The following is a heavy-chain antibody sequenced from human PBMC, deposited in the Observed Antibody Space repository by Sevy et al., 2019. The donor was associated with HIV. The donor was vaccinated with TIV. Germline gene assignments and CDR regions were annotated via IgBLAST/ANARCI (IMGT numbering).Heavy chain of an antibody. J-gene: IGHJ3*02. CDR2: YDPEDGET. CDR1: GYSVSDLS. CDR3: ATFPDYHDSSRDAFDI. D-gene: IGHD3-22*01. V-gene: IGHV1-24*01. Sequence: ASVKVSCKVSGYSVSDLSIHWVRQAPGKGLEWMGGYDPEDGETIYAQKFQGRVTMTEDTSTDTAYMELSSLRSEDTGVYYFATFPDYHDSSRDAFDIWGQGKMVTVS.